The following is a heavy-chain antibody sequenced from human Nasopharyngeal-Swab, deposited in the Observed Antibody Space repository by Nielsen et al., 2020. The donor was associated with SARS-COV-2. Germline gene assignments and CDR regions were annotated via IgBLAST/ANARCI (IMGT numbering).Heavy chain of an antibody. CDR3: ARWGYTYGPFDY. D-gene: IGHD5-18*01. J-gene: IGHJ4*02. V-gene: IGHV4-39*07. Sequence: SETLSLTCTVSGGSIGSSSYYWGWIRQPPGKGLEWIGSIYYSGSTYYNPSLKSRVTISVDTSKNQFSLNLSSVTAADTAVYYCARWGYTYGPFDYWGQGTLVTVSS. CDR1: GGSIGSSSYY. CDR2: IYYSGST.